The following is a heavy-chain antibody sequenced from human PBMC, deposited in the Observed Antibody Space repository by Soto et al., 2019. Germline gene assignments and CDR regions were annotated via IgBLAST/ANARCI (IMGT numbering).Heavy chain of an antibody. J-gene: IGHJ6*02. Sequence: ASVKVSCKASGYTFTSYGIHWVRQAPGQRLEWMGWINPNSGGTNYAQKFQGWVTMTRDTSISTAYMELSRLRSDDTAVYYCARGNYYGSGSYLFYGMDVWGQGTTVTVSS. CDR1: GYTFTSYG. V-gene: IGHV1-2*04. CDR2: INPNSGGT. D-gene: IGHD3-10*01. CDR3: ARGNYYGSGSYLFYGMDV.